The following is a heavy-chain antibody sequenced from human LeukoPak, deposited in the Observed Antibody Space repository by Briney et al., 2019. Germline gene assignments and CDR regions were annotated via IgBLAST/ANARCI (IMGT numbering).Heavy chain of an antibody. CDR2: IYYSGST. J-gene: IGHJ4*02. Sequence: SETLSLTCTVSGGSISSYYWSWIRQPRGKGLEWIGYIYYSGSTNYNPSLKSRVTISVDTSKNQFSLKLSSVTAADTAVYYCARGPSQSSYFDYWGQGTLVTVSS. D-gene: IGHD2-2*01. CDR3: ARGPSQSSYFDY. V-gene: IGHV4-59*01. CDR1: GGSISSYY.